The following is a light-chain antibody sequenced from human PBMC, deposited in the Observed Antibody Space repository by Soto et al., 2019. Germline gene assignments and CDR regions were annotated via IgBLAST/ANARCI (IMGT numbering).Light chain of an antibody. CDR3: QQYNNWPWT. CDR1: QSVSNN. V-gene: IGKV3-15*01. CDR2: GAS. J-gene: IGKJ1*01. Sequence: EIVLTQSPGTLSLSPGERATLSCSASQSVSNNYLAWYQQKPGQAPRLLIYGASTRATGIPARFSGSGSGTEFTLTISSLQSEDFAVYYCQQYNNWPWTFGQGTKVDI.